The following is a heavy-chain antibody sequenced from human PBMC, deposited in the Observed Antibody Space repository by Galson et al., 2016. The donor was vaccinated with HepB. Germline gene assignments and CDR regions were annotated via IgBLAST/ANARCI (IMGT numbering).Heavy chain of an antibody. CDR3: ARMYSSSWYNYGMDV. V-gene: IGHV3-53*01. Sequence: SLRLSCAASGFTVSSNYISWVHQAPGKGLEWVSVIYSGGSTYYADSVKGRFTISRDNSKNTLYLQMNSLRVEDTAVYYCARMYSSSWYNYGMDVWGQGTTVTVS. J-gene: IGHJ6*02. D-gene: IGHD6-13*01. CDR2: IYSGGST. CDR1: GFTVSSNY.